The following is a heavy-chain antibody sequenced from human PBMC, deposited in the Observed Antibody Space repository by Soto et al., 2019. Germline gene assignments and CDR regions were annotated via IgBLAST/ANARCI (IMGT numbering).Heavy chain of an antibody. J-gene: IGHJ6*03. CDR2: VYYTGST. D-gene: IGHD3-9*01. Sequence: SETLSLTCTVSGDSISNFYWSWIRQPPGRGLEWIGYVYYTGSTSYNPSLKRRVTFSADSSRGQFSLRLNSVTAADTAVYYCARTVLGPDLLADSFVDYYYYMDVWGKGTTVT. CDR1: GDSISNFY. CDR3: ARTVLGPDLLADSFVDYYYYMDV. V-gene: IGHV4-59*08.